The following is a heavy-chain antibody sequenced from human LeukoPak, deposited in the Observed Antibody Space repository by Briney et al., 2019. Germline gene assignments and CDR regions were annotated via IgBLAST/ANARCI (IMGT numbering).Heavy chain of an antibody. CDR2: IYHSGST. Sequence: PETLSLTCTVSGGSISSYYWSWIRQPAGKGLEWIGYIYHSGSTYYNPSLKSRVTISVDRSKNQFSLKLSSVTAADTAVYYCARTYSSGWLGAFDIWGQGTMVTVSS. D-gene: IGHD6-19*01. V-gene: IGHV4-59*12. CDR3: ARTYSSGWLGAFDI. J-gene: IGHJ3*02. CDR1: GGSISSYY.